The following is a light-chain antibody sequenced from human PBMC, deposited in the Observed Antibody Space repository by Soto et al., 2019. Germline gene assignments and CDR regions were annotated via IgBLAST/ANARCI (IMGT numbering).Light chain of an antibody. CDR2: DAS. Sequence: EIVMTQSPATLSVSPGERATLSCRASQSVSRNLAWYQHKPGQAPRLLIYDASIRATGIPARFSGSGSGTEFTLTISSLQSEDFAVYYCQQYNNWPPFTFGQGTKLEIK. CDR1: QSVSRN. V-gene: IGKV3-15*01. J-gene: IGKJ2*01. CDR3: QQYNNWPPFT.